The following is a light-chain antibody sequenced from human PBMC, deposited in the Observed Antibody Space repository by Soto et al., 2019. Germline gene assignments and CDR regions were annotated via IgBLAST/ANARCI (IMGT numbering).Light chain of an antibody. V-gene: IGLV2-14*01. CDR2: GVR. CDR1: SNDIGAFDD. Sequence: QSVLTQPTSVSGSPGQSITIYCTGNSNDIGAFDDVSWYQQHPGKAPRLLIHGVRDRPPGISSPFSPSKSGLTASLPISGLRADDEADYYCSSFTTNRFYVFGPGTKGNV. CDR3: SSFTTNRFYV. J-gene: IGLJ1*01.